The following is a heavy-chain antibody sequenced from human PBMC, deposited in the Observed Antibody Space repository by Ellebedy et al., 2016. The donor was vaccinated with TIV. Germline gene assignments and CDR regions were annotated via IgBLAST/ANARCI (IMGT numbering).Heavy chain of an antibody. D-gene: IGHD3-22*01. Sequence: AASVKVSCKASRYTFNAMHWVRQAPGQRLEWMGWINAGNGNTVYSQRFQGRITITRDTAATTTYMELSSLTSEDTAVYHCARDLNYENAYYGLDVWGQGTTVTVSS. J-gene: IGHJ6*02. V-gene: IGHV1-3*01. CDR3: ARDLNYENAYYGLDV. CDR2: INAGNGNT. CDR1: RYTFNA.